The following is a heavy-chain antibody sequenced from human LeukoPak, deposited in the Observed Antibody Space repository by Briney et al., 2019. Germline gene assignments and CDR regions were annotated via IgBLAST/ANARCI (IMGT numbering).Heavy chain of an antibody. V-gene: IGHV3-7*01. Sequence: GGSLGLSCAASGFTVSSSYMYWVRQTPEKGLEWVTNIKQDGYEKYYVDSVKGRFIISRDNAKNSLYLQMNSLRADDTAVYYCARDKIVGPTTLDYWGQGTLVTVSS. CDR3: ARDKIVGPTTLDY. CDR2: IKQDGYEK. D-gene: IGHD1-26*01. CDR1: GFTVSSSY. J-gene: IGHJ4*02.